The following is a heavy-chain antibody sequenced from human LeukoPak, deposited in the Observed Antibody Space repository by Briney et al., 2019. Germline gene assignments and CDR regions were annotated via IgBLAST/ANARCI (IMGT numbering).Heavy chain of an antibody. Sequence: SETLSLTCAVYGGSFSGYYWSWIRQLPGKGLEWIGEINHSGSTNYNPSLKSRVTISVDTSKNQFSLKLSSVTAADTAVYYCARVRYFDWLHYYYYYMDVWGKGTTVTISS. CDR3: ARVRYFDWLHYYYYYMDV. CDR2: INHSGST. CDR1: GGSFSGYY. V-gene: IGHV4-34*01. D-gene: IGHD3-9*01. J-gene: IGHJ6*03.